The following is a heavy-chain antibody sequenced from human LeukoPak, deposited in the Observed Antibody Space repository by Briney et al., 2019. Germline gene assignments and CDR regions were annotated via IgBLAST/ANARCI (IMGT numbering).Heavy chain of an antibody. CDR2: ISSSSHYI. CDR3: ARVAAVAGTDY. V-gene: IGHV3-21*01. D-gene: IGHD6-19*01. CDR1: GFTFSSYS. J-gene: IGHJ4*02. Sequence: GGSLRLSCAASGFTFSSYSLNWVRQAPGMGLEWVSSISSSSHYIYYADSVKGRFTISRDNAKNSLYLQMNSLRAEDTAVYYCARVAAVAGTDYWGQGTLVTVSS.